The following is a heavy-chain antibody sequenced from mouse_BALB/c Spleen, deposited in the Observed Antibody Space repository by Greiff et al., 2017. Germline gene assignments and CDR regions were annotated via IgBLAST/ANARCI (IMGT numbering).Heavy chain of an antibody. Sequence: DVKLVESGGGLVKPGGSLKLSCAASGFTFSSYAMSWVRQTPEKRLEWVASISSGGSTYYPDSVKGRFTISRDNARNILYLQMSSLRSEDTAMYYCARVNDGYYDYAMDYWGQGTSVTVSS. J-gene: IGHJ4*01. CDR2: ISSGGST. D-gene: IGHD2-3*01. V-gene: IGHV5-6-5*01. CDR3: ARVNDGYYDYAMDY. CDR1: GFTFSSYA.